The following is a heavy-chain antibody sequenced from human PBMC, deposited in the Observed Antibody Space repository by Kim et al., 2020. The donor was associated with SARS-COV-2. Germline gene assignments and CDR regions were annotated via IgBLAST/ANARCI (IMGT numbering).Heavy chain of an antibody. CDR3: ARDTTKWSFDY. CDR1: GYTFTNYK. V-gene: IGHV1-46*01. CDR2: LTPIDGAT. Sequence: ASVKVSCKASGYTFTNYKMHWVRQAPGQGLEWMGILTPIDGATTFAQKFQGRVTLTRDTSTSTVYMELGSLGSGDTAVYYCARDTTKWSFDYWGQVTLVTVSS. J-gene: IGHJ4*02. D-gene: IGHD1-26*01.